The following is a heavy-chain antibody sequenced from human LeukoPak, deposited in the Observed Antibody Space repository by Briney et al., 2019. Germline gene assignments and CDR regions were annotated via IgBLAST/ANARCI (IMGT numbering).Heavy chain of an antibody. CDR2: IIPILGIA. V-gene: IGHV1-69*04. Sequence: ASVKVSCKASGGTFSSYAISWVRQALGQGLKWMGRIIPILGIANYAQKFQGRVTITADKSTSTAYMELSSLRSEDTAVYYCARSYGSGSTFDYWGQGTLVTVSS. CDR3: ARSYGSGSTFDY. D-gene: IGHD3-10*01. CDR1: GGTFSSYA. J-gene: IGHJ4*02.